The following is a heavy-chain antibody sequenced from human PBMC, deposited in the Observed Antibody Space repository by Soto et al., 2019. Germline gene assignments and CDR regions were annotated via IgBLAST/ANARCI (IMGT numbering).Heavy chain of an antibody. CDR2: IVRIFGIA. Sequence: QVQLVQSGAEVKKPGSSVKVSCKESGGTFSSYAIAWVRQAPGEGLEWIGGIVRIFGIANYAQKFQGRVAITAEEATNTAYMELSSLRSDDRAVYYCAKAAHTRYKSNDIGDWFDPWGQGNLVIVPP. J-gene: IGHJ5*02. CDR1: GGTFSSYA. CDR3: AKAAHTRYKSNDIGDWFDP. D-gene: IGHD1-1*01. V-gene: IGHV1-69*01.